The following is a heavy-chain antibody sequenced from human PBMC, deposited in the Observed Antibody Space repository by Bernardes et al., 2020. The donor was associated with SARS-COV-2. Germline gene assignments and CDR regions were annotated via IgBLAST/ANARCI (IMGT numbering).Heavy chain of an antibody. Sequence: ASVKVSCKASGFSFTSDDINWVRQATGQGLEWMGWMNPNSGNVAYAQKFQGRVAMTRDTSINTAFLELSSLTSDDTAIYYCARAPSGPHWIGGDTYMKSNWYFDLWGRGTLVAVSA. D-gene: IGHD2-21*02. J-gene: IGHJ2*01. CDR1: GFSFTSDD. CDR2: MNPNSGNV. CDR3: ARAPSGPHWIGGDTYMKSNWYFDL. V-gene: IGHV1-8*01.